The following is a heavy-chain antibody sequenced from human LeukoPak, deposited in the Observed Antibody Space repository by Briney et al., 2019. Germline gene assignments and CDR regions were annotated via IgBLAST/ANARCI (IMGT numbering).Heavy chain of an antibody. V-gene: IGHV3-53*01. CDR2: AFSDGRT. CDR3: ARGSSEVVVVAATHSPYYYYYGMDV. J-gene: IGHJ6*02. CDR1: GITVSTNY. Sequence: GGSLRLSCAASGITVSTNYMSWVRQAPGKGLEWVSIAFSDGRTFYADSVKGRFTISRDSSKNTVFLQMNSLRAEDTAVYYCARGSSEVVVVAATHSPYYYYYGMDVWGQGTTVTVSS. D-gene: IGHD2-15*01.